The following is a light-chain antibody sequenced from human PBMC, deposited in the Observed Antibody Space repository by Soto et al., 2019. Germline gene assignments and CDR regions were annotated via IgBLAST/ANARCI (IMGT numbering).Light chain of an antibody. J-gene: IGKJ1*01. V-gene: IGKV3-20*01. CDR3: QQYRSSPT. Sequence: EIVLTQSPGTLSLSPGERATLSCRACQSVSSSYLAWYQQKPGQAPRLLIYGASSRATGILDRFSGSGSGTDFTLTISRLEPEDFAVYYCQQYRSSPTFGQGTKVDIK. CDR2: GAS. CDR1: QSVSSSY.